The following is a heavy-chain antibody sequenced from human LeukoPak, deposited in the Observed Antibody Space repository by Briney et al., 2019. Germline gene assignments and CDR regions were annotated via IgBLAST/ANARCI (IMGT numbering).Heavy chain of an antibody. V-gene: IGHV3-74*01. CDR3: SRGDDYGDYVRD. Sequence: GGSLRLSCAASGFTFSSDWMHWGRQAQGKGLVWVSRINSDGSSTSYADSVKGRFTISRDNAKNTLYLEMNSLRAEDTAVYYCSRGDDYGDYVRDWGQGTLVTVSS. D-gene: IGHD4-17*01. J-gene: IGHJ4*02. CDR2: INSDGSST. CDR1: GFTFSSDW.